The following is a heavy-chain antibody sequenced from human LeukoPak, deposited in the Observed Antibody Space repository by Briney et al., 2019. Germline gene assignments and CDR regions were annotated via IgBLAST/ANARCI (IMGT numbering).Heavy chain of an antibody. CDR1: GYTFTSYD. D-gene: IGHD1-1*01. V-gene: IGHV1-8*01. CDR3: ARGRGTVYYMDV. J-gene: IGHJ6*03. CDR2: MNPNSGNT. Sequence: ASVKVSCKASGYTFTSYDINWVRQATGQGLEWMGWMNPNSGNTGYVQKFQGRVTMTRNTSISTAYMELSSLRSEDTAVYYCARGRGTVYYMDVWGKGTTVTVSS.